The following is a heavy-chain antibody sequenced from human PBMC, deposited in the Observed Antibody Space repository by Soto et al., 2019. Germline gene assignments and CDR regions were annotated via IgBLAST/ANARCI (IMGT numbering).Heavy chain of an antibody. D-gene: IGHD1-26*01. J-gene: IGHJ4*02. CDR3: GRGRSGQIVVFY. Sequence: GASVKVSCKASGYTFTGHYIHWVRQAPGQGPEWMGEIGPESGATRYAQKFQGRVTMTRDMSITTVHMELNNLSPDDTAVYYCGRGRSGQIVVFYWGQGTPVTVSS. CDR1: GYTFTGHY. V-gene: IGHV1-2*02. CDR2: IGPESGAT.